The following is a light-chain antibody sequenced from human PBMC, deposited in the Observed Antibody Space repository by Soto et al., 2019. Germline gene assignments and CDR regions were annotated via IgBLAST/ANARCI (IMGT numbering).Light chain of an antibody. Sequence: AIQLTQSPSSLSASGGDRVTIXXRASQGISSALAWYQQKPGKAPKXLIYEASTLQSGVPSRFSGSYSGTDFTLTIGSLQPEDFATYYCLQDFKYPRTFGQGTKVDIK. V-gene: IGKV1-6*01. CDR1: QGISSA. J-gene: IGKJ1*01. CDR3: LQDFKYPRT. CDR2: EAS.